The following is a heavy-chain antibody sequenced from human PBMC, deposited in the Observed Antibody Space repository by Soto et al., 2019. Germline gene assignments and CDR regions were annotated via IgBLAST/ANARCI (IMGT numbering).Heavy chain of an antibody. CDR1: GGSISSGGYY. V-gene: IGHV4-31*03. CDR2: IYYSRST. D-gene: IGHD3-10*01. CDR3: ASGSGSYYSWFDP. J-gene: IGHJ5*02. Sequence: SETLSLTCTVSGGSISSGGYYWSWIRQHPGKGLEWIGYIYYSRSTYYNPSLKSRVTISVDTSKNQFSLKLSSVTAADTAVYYCASGSGSYYSWFDPWGQGSLVTGSS.